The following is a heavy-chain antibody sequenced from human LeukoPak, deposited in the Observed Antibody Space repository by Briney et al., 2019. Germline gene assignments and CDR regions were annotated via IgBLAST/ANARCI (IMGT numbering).Heavy chain of an antibody. Sequence: PGGSLRLSCAASGFTFSSYGMHWVRQAPGKGLEWVAVIWYDGSNKYYADSVKGRFTISRDNAKNSLYLQMNSLRAEDTAVYYCARDLVAAAGTTFDYWGQGTLVTVSS. CDR1: GFTFSSYG. V-gene: IGHV3-33*01. CDR2: IWYDGSNK. J-gene: IGHJ4*02. D-gene: IGHD6-13*01. CDR3: ARDLVAAAGTTFDY.